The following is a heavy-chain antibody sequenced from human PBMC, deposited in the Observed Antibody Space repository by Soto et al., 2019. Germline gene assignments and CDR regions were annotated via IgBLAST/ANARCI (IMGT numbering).Heavy chain of an antibody. D-gene: IGHD3-22*01. Sequence: PGGALRLCCAASGFTFSSYAMSWVRQAPGKGLEWVSAISGSGGSTYYADSVKGRFTISRDNSKNTLYLQMNSLRAEDTAVYYCVKDYPPDSSGYYYTYYYGMDVWGQGTTVTVSS. CDR3: VKDYPPDSSGYYYTYYYGMDV. CDR2: ISGSGGST. CDR1: GFTFSSYA. V-gene: IGHV3-23*01. J-gene: IGHJ6*02.